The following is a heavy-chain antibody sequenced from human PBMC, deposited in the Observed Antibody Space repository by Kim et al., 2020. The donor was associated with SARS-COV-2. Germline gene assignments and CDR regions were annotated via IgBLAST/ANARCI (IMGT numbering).Heavy chain of an antibody. J-gene: IGHJ4*02. Sequence: GGSLRLSCAASGFTFDDYAMHWVRQAPGKGLEWVSLISGDGGSRHYADSVKGRFTISRDNSKNSLYLQMNSLRTEDTALYYCAKDIDLGYCSSTGCYDFDYWGQGTLVTVSS. CDR2: ISGDGGSR. D-gene: IGHD2-2*01. CDR3: AKDIDLGYCSSTGCYDFDY. CDR1: GFTFDDYA. V-gene: IGHV3-43*02.